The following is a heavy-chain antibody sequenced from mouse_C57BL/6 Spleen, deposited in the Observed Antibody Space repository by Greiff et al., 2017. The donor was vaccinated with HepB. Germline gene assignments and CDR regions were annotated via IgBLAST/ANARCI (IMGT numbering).Heavy chain of an antibody. CDR3: ARSRVDYEGSYGDY. D-gene: IGHD2-4*01. CDR1: GFTFSDYG. Sequence: EVKLVESGGGLVKPGGSLKLSCAASGFTFSDYGMHWVRQAPEKGLEWVAYISSGSSTIYYADTVKGRFTISRDNAKNTLFLQMTSLRSEDTAMYYCARSRVDYEGSYGDYWGQGTSVTVSS. J-gene: IGHJ4*01. CDR2: ISSGSSTI. V-gene: IGHV5-17*01.